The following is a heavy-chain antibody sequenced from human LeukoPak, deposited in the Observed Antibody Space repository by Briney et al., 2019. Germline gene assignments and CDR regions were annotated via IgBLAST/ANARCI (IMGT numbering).Heavy chain of an antibody. CDR3: AKDVVSWYYYDSSGPTAFDI. J-gene: IGHJ3*02. V-gene: IGHV3-23*01. Sequence: GGSLRLSCTASRFTFSTYAMSWVRQAPGKGLEWVSAISGSGGSTYYADSVKGRFTISRDNSKNTLYLQMNSLRAEDTAVYYCAKDVVSWYYYDSSGPTAFDIWGQGTMVTVSS. CDR2: ISGSGGST. CDR1: RFTFSTYA. D-gene: IGHD3-22*01.